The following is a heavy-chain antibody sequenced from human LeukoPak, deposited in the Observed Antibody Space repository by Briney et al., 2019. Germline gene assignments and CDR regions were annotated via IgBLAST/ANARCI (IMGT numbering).Heavy chain of an antibody. J-gene: IGHJ4*02. CDR3: AKWGDFDVLTGYYVPDF. CDR1: GFTFSNYA. V-gene: IGHV3-23*01. CDR2: ITGSGGNT. Sequence: PGGSLRLSCAASGFTFSNYAMSWVRQATGKGLEGVSAITGSGGNTYYADSVKGRFTISRDNSKNTLYLQMNSLRDEDTAVYYCAKWGDFDVLTGYYVPDFWGQGTLVTVSS. D-gene: IGHD3-9*01.